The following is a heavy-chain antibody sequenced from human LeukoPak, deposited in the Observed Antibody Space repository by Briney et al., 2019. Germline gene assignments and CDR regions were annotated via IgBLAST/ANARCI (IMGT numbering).Heavy chain of an antibody. CDR1: GGSFSGYY. CDR3: ARGFPAPYYDFWNGYYYYYGMDV. D-gene: IGHD3-3*01. V-gene: IGHV4-59*01. J-gene: IGHJ6*02. Sequence: PSETLSLTCAVYGGSFSGYYWSWIRQPPGKGLEWIGYIYYSGSTNYNPSLKSRVTISVDTSKNQFSLKLSSVTAADTAVYYCARGFPAPYYDFWNGYYYYYGMDVWGQGTTVTASS. CDR2: IYYSGST.